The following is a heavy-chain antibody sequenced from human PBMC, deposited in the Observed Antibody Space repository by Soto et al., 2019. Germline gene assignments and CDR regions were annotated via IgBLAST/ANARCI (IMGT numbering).Heavy chain of an antibody. J-gene: IGHJ4*02. CDR3: ARDLMDFWSGSGFDY. CDR2: IYYSGST. CDR1: GGSISSYY. V-gene: IGHV4-59*01. Sequence: SETLSLTCNVSGGSISSYYWSWIRQPPGKGLEWIGYIYYSGSTNYNPSLKSRVTISVDTSKNQFSLKLSSVTAADTAVYYCARDLMDFWSGSGFDYWGQGTLVTVSS. D-gene: IGHD3-3*01.